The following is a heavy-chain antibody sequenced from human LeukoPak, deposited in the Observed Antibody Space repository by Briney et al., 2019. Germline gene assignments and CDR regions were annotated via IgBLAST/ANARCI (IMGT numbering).Heavy chain of an antibody. V-gene: IGHV4-39*01. CDR3: ARQGGPYYYDSSGYYNNWFDP. CDR1: GGSISGSSDY. Sequence: SETLSLTCTVSGGSISGSSDYWGWIRQPPGKGLEWIGSIFYTGSTYYNPSLKSRLTISVDTSKNQFSLKLSSVTAADTAVYYCARQGGPYYYDSSGYYNNWFDPWGQGTLVTVSS. CDR2: IFYTGST. D-gene: IGHD3-22*01. J-gene: IGHJ5*02.